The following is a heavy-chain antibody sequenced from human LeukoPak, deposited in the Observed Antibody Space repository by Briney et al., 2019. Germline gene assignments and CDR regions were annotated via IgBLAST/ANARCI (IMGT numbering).Heavy chain of an antibody. Sequence: ASVTVSFMASGCTFTDYYMLWVRQAPGQGLEWMGWINLNSGGTNYSQKFQGRVTMTRDTSISTAYMELSRLISDDTAVYYCSRWIPGIAASGFSNWGQGTLVTVSS. J-gene: IGHJ4*02. CDR1: GCTFTDYY. V-gene: IGHV1-2*02. CDR3: SRWIPGIAASGFSN. CDR2: INLNSGGT. D-gene: IGHD6-13*01.